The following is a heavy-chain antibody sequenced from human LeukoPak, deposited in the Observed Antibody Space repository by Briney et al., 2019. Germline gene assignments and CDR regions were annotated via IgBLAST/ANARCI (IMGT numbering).Heavy chain of an antibody. CDR2: ISAYNGNT. CDR1: GYTFTSYG. J-gene: IGHJ3*02. V-gene: IGHV1-18*01. Sequence: ASVKVSCKASGYTFTSYGISWVRQAPGQGLEWMGWISAYNGNTNYAQKLQGRVTMTTDTSRSTAYMELRSLRSDDTAVYYCARDGTDYYYDSSGYVRRSGYAFDIWGQGTMVTVSS. CDR3: ARDGTDYYYDSSGYVRRSGYAFDI. D-gene: IGHD3-22*01.